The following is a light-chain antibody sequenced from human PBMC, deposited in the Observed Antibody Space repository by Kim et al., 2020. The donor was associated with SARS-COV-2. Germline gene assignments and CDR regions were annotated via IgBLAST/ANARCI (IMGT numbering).Light chain of an antibody. J-gene: IGLJ2*01. CDR1: DIGGKS. V-gene: IGLV3-21*03. CDR2: NDR. Sequence: APGRTARSTGGGNDIGGKSVHWYQQRPGQAPVLVVFNDRDRPSEIPERFSGSNSGNTATLTISRVEAGDEADYFCQVWDISTERPVFGGGTQLTVL. CDR3: QVWDISTERPV.